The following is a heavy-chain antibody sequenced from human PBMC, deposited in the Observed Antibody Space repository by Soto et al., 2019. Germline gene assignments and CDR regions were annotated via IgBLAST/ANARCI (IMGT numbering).Heavy chain of an antibody. CDR1: GGTFSTSA. D-gene: IGHD3-3*02. CDR3: ARDKARQQLGGNYYYILDV. Sequence: QVQLVQSGAEVKKPGSSVKVSCKASGGTFSTSAISWVRQAPGQGLEWVGGIMPVFPTPDYAQKFQGRVTSTADESTTTAYLELTSLRTDDTAVYYSARDKARQQLGGNYYYILDVWGQGTAITVSS. V-gene: IGHV1-69*12. J-gene: IGHJ6*02. CDR2: IMPVFPTP.